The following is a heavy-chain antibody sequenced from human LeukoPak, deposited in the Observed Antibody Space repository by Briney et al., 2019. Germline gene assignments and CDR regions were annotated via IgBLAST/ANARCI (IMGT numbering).Heavy chain of an antibody. CDR3: VPLNWNPPGDFDR. Sequence: GGSLRLSCAASGFTFSSYWMSWVRQAPGKGLEWVANIKQDGSEKYYVDSVKGRFSISKDNAKNSLYLQMNSLRVEDTAVYYCVPLNWNPPGDFDRWGQGTLVTVSS. CDR2: IKQDGSEK. V-gene: IGHV3-7*01. D-gene: IGHD1-20*01. CDR1: GFTFSSYW. J-gene: IGHJ4*02.